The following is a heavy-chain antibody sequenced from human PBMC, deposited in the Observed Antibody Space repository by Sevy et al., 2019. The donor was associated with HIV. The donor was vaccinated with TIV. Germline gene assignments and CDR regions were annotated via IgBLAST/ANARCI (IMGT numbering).Heavy chain of an antibody. D-gene: IGHD3-10*01. Sequence: GGSLRLSCVASGFSFSSYSMNWVRQAPGKGLEWVSYISSSSGTIYYADSVKGRFSISRDNAKNSLYLQMNSLRDEDTAVYYCARSPWISMVRGVIITSPYDYWGQGPLVTVSS. CDR2: ISSSSGTI. V-gene: IGHV3-48*02. J-gene: IGHJ4*02. CDR3: ARSPWISMVRGVIITSPYDY. CDR1: GFSFSSYS.